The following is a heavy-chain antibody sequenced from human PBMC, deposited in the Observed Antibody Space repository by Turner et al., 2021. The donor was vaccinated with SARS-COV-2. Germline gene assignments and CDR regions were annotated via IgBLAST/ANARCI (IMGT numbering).Heavy chain of an antibody. V-gene: IGHV1-18*04. J-gene: IGHJ6*02. D-gene: IGHD2-2*02. CDR3: ATEGYCSSTSCYRGQYYYYGMDV. Sequence: QVQLVQSGTEVKKPGDSVKVSCKASGYTFTSYGISWVRQAPGQGLEWMGWISVYNGNTNYAQKLQGRVTMTTDTSTSTAYMELRSLSSDDTAVYYCATEGYCSSTSCYRGQYYYYGMDVWGQGTTVTVSS. CDR2: ISVYNGNT. CDR1: GYTFTSYG.